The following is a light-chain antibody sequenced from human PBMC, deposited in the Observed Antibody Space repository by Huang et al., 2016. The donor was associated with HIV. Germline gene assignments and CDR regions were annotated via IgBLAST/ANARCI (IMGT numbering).Light chain of an antibody. CDR2: GAS. Sequence: EVVLTQSPGTLSLSPGKRVALSCRASETIASNYLAWYRQSPGQAPRLLIYGASNRATDTPDRFSGSGSGTDFTLTITKLEPEDSAVYYGQQYGTSPLTFGQGTRVEIK. CDR3: QQYGTSPLT. CDR1: ETIASNY. J-gene: IGKJ1*01. V-gene: IGKV3-20*01.